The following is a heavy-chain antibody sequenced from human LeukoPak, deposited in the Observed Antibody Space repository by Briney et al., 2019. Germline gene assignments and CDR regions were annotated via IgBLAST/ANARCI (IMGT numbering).Heavy chain of an antibody. CDR3: ARDQGLTAPPPFGLDV. D-gene: IGHD4/OR15-4a*01. CDR2: IIPGLNIT. V-gene: IGHV1-69*04. CDR1: GGTFSSSA. J-gene: IGHJ6*02. Sequence: ASVKVSCKTSGGTFSSSAITWVRQAPGQGLEWMGRIIPGLNITSYAQKFQGRVTITADTSTSTVYMELSSLRSEETAVYYCARDQGLTAPPPFGLDVWGQGTTVIVSS.